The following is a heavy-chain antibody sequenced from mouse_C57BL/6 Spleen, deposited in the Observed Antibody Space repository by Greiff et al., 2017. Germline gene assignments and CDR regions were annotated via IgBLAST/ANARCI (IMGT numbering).Heavy chain of an antibody. CDR2: IWSDGST. J-gene: IGHJ2*01. V-gene: IGHV2-6-1*01. CDR1: GFSLTSYG. Sequence: QVQLKQSGPGLVAPSQSLSITCTVSGFSLTSYGVHWVRQPPGKGLEWLVVIWSDGSTTYNSALKSRLSISKDNSKSQVFLKMNSLQTDDTAMYYCARHGYDGNYFDYWGQGTTLTVSS. D-gene: IGHD2-3*01. CDR3: ARHGYDGNYFDY.